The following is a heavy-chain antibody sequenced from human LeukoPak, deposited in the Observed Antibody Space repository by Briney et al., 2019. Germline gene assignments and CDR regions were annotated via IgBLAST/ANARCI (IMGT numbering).Heavy chain of an antibody. CDR2: INHSGST. V-gene: IGHV4-34*01. J-gene: IGHJ4*02. CDR3: ARGTQIAAAGPGRIPFDY. D-gene: IGHD6-13*01. CDR1: GGSLSGYY. Sequence: SETLSLTCAVYGGSLSGYYWSWIRQPPGKGLEWIGEINHSGSTNYNPSLKSRDTISVDTSKNQFSLKLSSVTAADTAVYYCARGTQIAAAGPGRIPFDYWGQGTLVTVSS.